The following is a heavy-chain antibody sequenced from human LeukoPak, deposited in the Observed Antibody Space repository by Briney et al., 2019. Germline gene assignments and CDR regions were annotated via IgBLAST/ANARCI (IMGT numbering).Heavy chain of an antibody. J-gene: IGHJ4*02. CDR3: ARGSGSYFDY. CDR2: IYSGGST. D-gene: IGHD1-26*01. Sequence: PXKGLEWVSVIYSGGSTYYADSVKGRFTISRHNSKNTLYLQMNSLRAEDTAVYYCARGSGSYFDYWGQGTLVTVSS. V-gene: IGHV3-53*04.